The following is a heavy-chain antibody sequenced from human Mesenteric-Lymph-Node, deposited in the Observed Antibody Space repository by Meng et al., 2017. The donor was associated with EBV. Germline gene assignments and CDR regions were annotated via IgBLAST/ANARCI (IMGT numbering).Heavy chain of an antibody. CDR2: IIPIFGTA. CDR3: ARVQYDYVWGSYRQYYFDY. V-gene: IGHV1-69*01. CDR1: GGTFSSYA. Sequence: QVQPVQSGAEVKKPGSSVKVSCKASGGTFSSYAISWVRQAPGQGLEWMGGIIPIFGTANYAQKFQGRVTITADESTSTAYMELSSLRSEDTAVYYCARVQYDYVWGSYRQYYFDYWGQGTLVTVSS. D-gene: IGHD3-16*02. J-gene: IGHJ4*02.